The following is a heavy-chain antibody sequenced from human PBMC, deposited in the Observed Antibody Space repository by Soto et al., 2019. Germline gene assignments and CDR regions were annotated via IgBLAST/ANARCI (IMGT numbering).Heavy chain of an antibody. J-gene: IGHJ4*02. CDR3: ARVVYSSSWSYYFDY. CDR1: GFTVSSNY. Sequence: EVQLVETGGGLIQPGGSLRLSCAASGFTVSSNYMSWVRQAPGKGLEWVSVIYSGGSTYYADSVKGRFTISRDNSKNTQYLQMNSLRAEDTAVYYCARVVYSSSWSYYFDYWGQGTLVTVSS. CDR2: IYSGGST. V-gene: IGHV3-53*02. D-gene: IGHD6-13*01.